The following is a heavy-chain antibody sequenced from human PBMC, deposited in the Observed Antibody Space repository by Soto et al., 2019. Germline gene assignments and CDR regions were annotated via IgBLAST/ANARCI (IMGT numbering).Heavy chain of an antibody. CDR2: IYHTGST. V-gene: IGHV4-4*02. D-gene: IGHD3-16*01. Sequence: SETLSLTCAVSGGSISSSNWWSWVRQPPGKGLEWIGEIYHTGSTYYNPSLKSRVTISVDTSKNQFYLKLSSVTAADTAVYYFVGGDYYYGMDVWGQGTTVTVSS. CDR3: VGGDYYYGMDV. CDR1: GGSISSSNW. J-gene: IGHJ6*02.